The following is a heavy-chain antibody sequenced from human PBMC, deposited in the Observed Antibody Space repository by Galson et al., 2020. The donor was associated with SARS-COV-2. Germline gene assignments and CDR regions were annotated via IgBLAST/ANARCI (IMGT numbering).Heavy chain of an antibody. CDR3: AGDGRKFYGCGSGYYNWFDH. CDR2: ISFDGNNK. Sequence: GGSLRLSCAASGFAFNKYDIHWVRQAPGKGLEWVAVISFDGNNKNYADSVKGRFTISRDNSKNTLYVQMNSLRLEDTAIYYCAGDGRKFYGCGSGYYNWFDHWSQGALVTVSS. J-gene: IGHJ5*02. D-gene: IGHD3-3*01. V-gene: IGHV3-30*01. CDR1: GFAFNKYD.